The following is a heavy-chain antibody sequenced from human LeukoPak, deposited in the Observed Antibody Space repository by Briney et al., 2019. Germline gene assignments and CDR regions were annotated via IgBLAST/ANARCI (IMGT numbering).Heavy chain of an antibody. V-gene: IGHV3-23*01. D-gene: IGHD2-2*01. CDR3: AHGAMYQLDY. J-gene: IGHJ4*02. Sequence: QLGGTLRLSCAASGFPFSSHGMSWVRQAPGKGLEWVSGIIGGGGSTYYADSVKGRFTISGENSRNTLFLQMNSLRAEDTAVYYCAHGAMYQLDYWGQGTLVTVSS. CDR2: IIGGGGST. CDR1: GFPFSSHG.